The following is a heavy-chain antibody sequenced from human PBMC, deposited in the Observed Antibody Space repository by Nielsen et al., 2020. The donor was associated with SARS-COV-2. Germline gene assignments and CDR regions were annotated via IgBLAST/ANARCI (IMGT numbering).Heavy chain of an antibody. CDR3: ARLQYGRGAMGMDV. J-gene: IGHJ6*03. Sequence: GSLRLSCTVSGGSISSYCWSWIRQPPGKGLEWIGYIYYSGSTNYNPSLKSRVTISVDTSKNQFSLKLSSVTAADTAVYYCARLQYGRGAMGMDVWGKGTTVTVSS. D-gene: IGHD5-18*01. CDR1: GGSISSYC. V-gene: IGHV4-59*08. CDR2: IYYSGST.